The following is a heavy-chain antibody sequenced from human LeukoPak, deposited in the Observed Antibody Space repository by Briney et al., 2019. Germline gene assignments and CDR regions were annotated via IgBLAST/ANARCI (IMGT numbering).Heavy chain of an antibody. V-gene: IGHV5-51*01. Sequence: GESLQISCKGSGYSFTSYWIGWVRQMPGKGLEWMGIIYPGDSDTRHSPSFQGQVTISADKSISTAYLQWSSLKASDTAMYYCARNNQGSGYNWNFDYWGQGTLVTVSS. D-gene: IGHD1-1*01. J-gene: IGHJ4*02. CDR1: GYSFTSYW. CDR3: ARNNQGSGYNWNFDY. CDR2: IYPGDSDT.